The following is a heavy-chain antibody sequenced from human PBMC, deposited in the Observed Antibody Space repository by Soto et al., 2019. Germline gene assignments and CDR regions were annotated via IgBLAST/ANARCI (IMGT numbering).Heavy chain of an antibody. CDR1: GFTFSSYA. Sequence: GGSLRLSCAASGFTFSSYAMHWVRQAPGKGLEWVAVISYDGSNKYYADSVKGRFTISRDNSKNTLYLQMNSLRAEDTAVYYCARGGGYLEFDYWGQGTLVTVSS. J-gene: IGHJ4*02. CDR3: ARGGGYLEFDY. D-gene: IGHD1-26*01. CDR2: ISYDGSNK. V-gene: IGHV3-30-3*01.